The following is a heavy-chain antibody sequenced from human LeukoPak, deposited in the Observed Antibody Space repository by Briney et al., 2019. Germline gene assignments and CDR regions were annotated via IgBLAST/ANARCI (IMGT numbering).Heavy chain of an antibody. CDR3: ALVVTTYGYYFDY. V-gene: IGHV4-61*02. Sequence: SETLSLTCTVSGGSLSSSSYYWSWIRQPAGKGLEWIGRIYTSGSTNYNPSLKSRVTMSVDTSKNQFSLKLSSVTAADTAVYYCALVVTTYGYYFDYWGQGTLVTVSS. CDR1: GGSLSSSSYY. CDR2: IYTSGST. J-gene: IGHJ4*02. D-gene: IGHD5-12*01.